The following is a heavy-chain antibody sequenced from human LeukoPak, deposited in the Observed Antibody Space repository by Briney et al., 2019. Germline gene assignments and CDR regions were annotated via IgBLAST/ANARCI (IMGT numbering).Heavy chain of an antibody. CDR2: ISYDGSNK. J-gene: IGHJ4*02. CDR1: GFTFSSYA. D-gene: IGHD6-13*01. V-gene: IGHV3-30-3*01. CDR3: ARDGYSSSSYYFDY. Sequence: GGSLRLPCAASGFTFSSYAMHWVRQAPGKGLEWVAVISYDGSNKYYADSVKGRFTISRDNSKNTLYLQMNSLRAEDTAVYYCARDGYSSSSYYFDYWGQGTLVTVSS.